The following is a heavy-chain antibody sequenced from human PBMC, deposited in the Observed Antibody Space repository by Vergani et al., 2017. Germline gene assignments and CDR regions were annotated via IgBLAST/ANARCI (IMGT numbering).Heavy chain of an antibody. CDR2: ISAYNGNT. CDR3: ASTGSGYYEGDDFCDY. CDR1: GYTFTSYG. Sequence: QVQLVQSGAEVKKPGSSVKVSCKASGYTFTSYGISWVRQAPGQGLEWMGWISAYNGNTNYAQKLQGRVTMTTDTSTSTAYMELRSLRSDDTAVYYCASTGSGYYEGDDFCDYWGQGTLVTVSS. D-gene: IGHD3-22*01. J-gene: IGHJ4*02. V-gene: IGHV1-18*01.